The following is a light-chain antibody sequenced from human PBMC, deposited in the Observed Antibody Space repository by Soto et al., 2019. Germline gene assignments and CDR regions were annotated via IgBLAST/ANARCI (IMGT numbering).Light chain of an antibody. Sequence: DIPMTQSPASVSASVGDRVTITCRASQGMSRWLAWYQQKPCEAPKVLIYGASTLQSGVPSRFSGSGSEMDFALSISNLHPEDFATYYCQQAKSVPLTFGGGTNVE. V-gene: IGKV1-12*01. CDR2: GAS. J-gene: IGKJ4*01. CDR1: QGMSRW. CDR3: QQAKSVPLT.